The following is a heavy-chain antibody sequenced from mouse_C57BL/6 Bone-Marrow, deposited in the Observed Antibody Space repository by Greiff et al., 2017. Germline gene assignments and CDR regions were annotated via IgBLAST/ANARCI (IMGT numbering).Heavy chain of an antibody. Sequence: VMLVESGAELVKPGASVKISCKASGYAFSSYWMNWVKQRPGKGLEWIGQIYPGDGDTNYNGKFKGKATLTADKSSSTAYMQLSSLTSEDSAVYFCAREDGSSYLYAMDYWGQGTSVTVSS. V-gene: IGHV1-80*01. CDR2: IYPGDGDT. J-gene: IGHJ4*01. D-gene: IGHD1-1*01. CDR3: AREDGSSYLYAMDY. CDR1: GYAFSSYW.